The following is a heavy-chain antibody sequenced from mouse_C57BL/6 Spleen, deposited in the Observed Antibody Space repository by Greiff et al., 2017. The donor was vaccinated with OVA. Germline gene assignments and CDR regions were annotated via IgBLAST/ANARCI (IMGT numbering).Heavy chain of an antibody. CDR1: GYAFSSSW. Sequence: VQLQQSGPELVKPGASVKISCKASGYAFSSSWMNWVKQRPGKGLEWIGRIYPGDGDTNYNGKFKGKATLTADKSSSTAYMQLSSLTSEDSGVYFCARGGGYFDYWGQGTTLTVSS. CDR3: ARGGGYFDY. CDR2: IYPGDGDT. J-gene: IGHJ2*01. V-gene: IGHV1-82*01.